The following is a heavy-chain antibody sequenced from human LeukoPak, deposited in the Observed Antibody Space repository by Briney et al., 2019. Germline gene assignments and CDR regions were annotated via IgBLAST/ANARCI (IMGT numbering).Heavy chain of an antibody. Sequence: PSETLSLTCAVYGGSFSGYYWGWICQPPGKGLEWIGSIYYSGSTYYNPSLKSRVTISVDTSKNQFSLKLSSVTAADTAVYYCARGGSGWYSHAFDIWGQGTMVTVSS. J-gene: IGHJ3*02. CDR3: ARGGSGWYSHAFDI. D-gene: IGHD6-19*01. CDR2: IYYSGST. V-gene: IGHV4-34*01. CDR1: GGSFSGYY.